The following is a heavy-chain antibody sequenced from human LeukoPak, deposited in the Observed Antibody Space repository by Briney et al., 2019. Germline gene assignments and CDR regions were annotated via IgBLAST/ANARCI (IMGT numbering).Heavy chain of an antibody. CDR1: GFTFSNYG. CDR3: AKDRGSLAAAGSLNYYFDY. J-gene: IGHJ4*02. CDR2: ISYDASNK. D-gene: IGHD6-13*01. Sequence: QPGGSLRLSCAASGFTFSNYGMHWVRQAPGKGLEWVTVISYDASNKYYADSVRGRFTISRDNSKNTLYLQMNSLRAEDTAVYYCAKDRGSLAAAGSLNYYFDYWGQGTLVTVSS. V-gene: IGHV3-30*18.